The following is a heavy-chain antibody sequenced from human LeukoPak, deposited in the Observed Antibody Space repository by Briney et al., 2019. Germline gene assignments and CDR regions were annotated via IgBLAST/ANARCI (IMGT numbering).Heavy chain of an antibody. CDR2: IDPNSGAT. CDR3: ARDRGLDIAAAGKFRHYYYYMDV. CDR1: GYTFTGYY. V-gene: IGHV1-2*02. D-gene: IGHD6-13*01. Sequence: ASVKVSCKASGYTFTGYYMHWVRQAPEQRLEWMGWIDPNSGATNYAQKFQGRVTMTRDTSISTAYMELSRLRSDDTAVYYCARDRGLDIAAAGKFRHYYYYMDVWGRGTTVTVSS. J-gene: IGHJ6*03.